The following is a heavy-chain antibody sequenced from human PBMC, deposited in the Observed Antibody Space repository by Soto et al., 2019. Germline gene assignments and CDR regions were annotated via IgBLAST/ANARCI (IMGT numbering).Heavy chain of an antibody. Sequence: GGSLRLSCAASGFTFSSYGMHWVRQAPGKGLEWVAVISYDGSNKYYADSVKGRFTISRDNSKNTLYLQMNSLRAEDTAVYYCAKDRGPYDLLGMDVWGQGTTVTVSS. CDR3: AKDRGPYDLLGMDV. D-gene: IGHD3-3*01. CDR2: ISYDGSNK. V-gene: IGHV3-30*18. CDR1: GFTFSSYG. J-gene: IGHJ6*02.